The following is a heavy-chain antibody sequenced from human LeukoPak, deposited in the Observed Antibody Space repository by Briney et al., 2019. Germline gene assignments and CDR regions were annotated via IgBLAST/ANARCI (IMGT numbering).Heavy chain of an antibody. V-gene: IGHV5-51*01. J-gene: IGHJ1*01. CDR1: GYSFNAYR. CDR2: IFPADSDT. CDR3: ARHRYFQL. Sequence: GESLKISCKASGYSFNAYRVAWVRQMPGKGLEWMGIIFPADSDTRYSPSFQGQVTISVDKSINTAYLQWSSLKASDTAMYYCARHRYFQLWGQGTLVTVSS.